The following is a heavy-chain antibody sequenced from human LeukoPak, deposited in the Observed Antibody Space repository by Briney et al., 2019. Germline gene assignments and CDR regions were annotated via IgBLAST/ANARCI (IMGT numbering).Heavy chain of an antibody. J-gene: IGHJ4*02. Sequence: GGSLRLSCAASGFAVSTSWMGWVRQAPGKGLEWVASLQDDGSHQYYVDSAKGRFTISRDNAKNSLYLQMNSLRAEDTAVYYCARERYYYGSGSYYLDYWGQGTLVTASS. CDR3: ARERYYYGSGSYYLDY. CDR1: GFAVSTSW. V-gene: IGHV3-7*01. CDR2: LQDDGSHQ. D-gene: IGHD3-10*01.